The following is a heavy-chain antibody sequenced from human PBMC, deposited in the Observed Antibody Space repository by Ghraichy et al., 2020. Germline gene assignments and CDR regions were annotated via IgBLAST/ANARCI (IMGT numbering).Heavy chain of an antibody. J-gene: IGHJ1*01. CDR1: GGPFSDYF. CDR3: ATWEYSADRPKQQH. CDR2: IRHRGST. V-gene: IGHV4-34*01. Sequence: ETLSLTCAVFGGPFSDYFWSWFRQPPGKGLEWIGEIRHRGSTTYNPSRKSRVAISVDTSKNQFSLKVTSVTAADTAVYCCATWEYSADRPKQQHWGLGSLVPVS. D-gene: IGHD1-14*01.